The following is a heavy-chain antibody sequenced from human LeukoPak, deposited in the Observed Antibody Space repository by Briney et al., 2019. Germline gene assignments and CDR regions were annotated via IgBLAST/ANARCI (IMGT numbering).Heavy chain of an antibody. CDR1: GFTFSSYE. D-gene: IGHD3-10*01. Sequence: GGSLRLSWAASGFTFSSYEMNWVRQAPGKGLEWVSYISSSGSTIYYADSVKGRFTISRDNAKNSLYLQMNSLRAEDTAVYYCALPHYYDSEGASDMDVWGKGTTVTISS. CDR3: ALPHYYDSEGASDMDV. J-gene: IGHJ6*03. CDR2: ISSSGSTI. V-gene: IGHV3-48*03.